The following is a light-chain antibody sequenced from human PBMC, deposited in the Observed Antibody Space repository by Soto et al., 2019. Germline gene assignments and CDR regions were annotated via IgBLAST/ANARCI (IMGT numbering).Light chain of an antibody. CDR2: IAS. CDR3: LQDYNYLWT. Sequence: ALQVTQSPSSLSASVGDRVTITCRASQDIRNSLGWYQQKPGKAPKLLIYIASSLQSGVPSRFSGSGSGTDFTLTISSLQPEDFATYYCLQDYNYLWTFGQGTKVVIK. V-gene: IGKV1-6*01. CDR1: QDIRNS. J-gene: IGKJ1*01.